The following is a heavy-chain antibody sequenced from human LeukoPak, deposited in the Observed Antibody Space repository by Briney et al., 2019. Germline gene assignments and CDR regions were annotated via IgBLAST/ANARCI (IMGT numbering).Heavy chain of an antibody. D-gene: IGHD4-17*01. V-gene: IGHV3-21*04. CDR3: ARLRNY. J-gene: IGHJ4*02. CDR1: GFTFRSYS. CDR2: INSDSNYI. Sequence: GGSLRLSCAASGFTFRSYSMNWVRQAPGKGLEWVSSINSDSNYIYYADSVQGRFTISRDNAKNSLYLQMNSLRAEDTAVYYCARLRNYWGQGTLVTVSS.